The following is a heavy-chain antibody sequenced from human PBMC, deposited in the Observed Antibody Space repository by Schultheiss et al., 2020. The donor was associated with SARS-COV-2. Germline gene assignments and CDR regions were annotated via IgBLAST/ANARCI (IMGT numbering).Heavy chain of an antibody. J-gene: IGHJ6*02. CDR2: IYHSGST. V-gene: IGHV4-4*02. CDR1: GGSISSSNW. D-gene: IGHD2-15*01. Sequence: SETLSLTCAVSGGSISSSNWWSWVRQPPGKGLEWIGEIYHSGSTYYNPSLKSRVTISVDTSKNQFSLKLSSVTAADTAVYYCARAGGVCSGGSCYFGGYYYYYYGMDVWGQGTTVTVSS. CDR3: ARAGGVCSGGSCYFGGYYYYYYGMDV.